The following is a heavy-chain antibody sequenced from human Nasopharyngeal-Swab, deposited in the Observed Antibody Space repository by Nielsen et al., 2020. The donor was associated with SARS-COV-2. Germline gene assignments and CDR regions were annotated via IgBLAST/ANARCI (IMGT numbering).Heavy chain of an antibody. J-gene: IGHJ4*02. CDR2: FDPEDGET. CDR1: GYTLTELS. CDR3: ARDLQHITIFGVGEGMDDY. D-gene: IGHD3-3*01. V-gene: IGHV1-24*01. Sequence: ASVKVSCKVSGYTLTELSMHWVRQAPGKGLEWMGGFDPEDGETIYAQKFQGRVTMTEDTSTDTAYMELSSLRSEDTAVYYCARDLQHITIFGVGEGMDDYWGQGTLVTVSS.